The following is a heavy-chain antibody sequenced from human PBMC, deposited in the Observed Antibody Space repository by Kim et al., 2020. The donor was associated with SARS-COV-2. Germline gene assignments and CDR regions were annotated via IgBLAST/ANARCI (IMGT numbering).Heavy chain of an antibody. J-gene: IGHJ6*03. V-gene: IGHV3-23*01. Sequence: AGHVKGRFTIARYKSKNTLFLQVNSLRAEDTAVYYCVKFRRVRNYHYYMDVWGKGTRVTVSS. CDR3: VKFRRVRNYHYYMDV.